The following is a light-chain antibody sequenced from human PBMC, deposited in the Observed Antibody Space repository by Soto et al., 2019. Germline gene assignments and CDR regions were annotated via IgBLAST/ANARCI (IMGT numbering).Light chain of an antibody. CDR1: SSDVGGYNY. V-gene: IGLV2-8*01. J-gene: IGLJ1*01. CDR2: EVS. CDR3: SSYAGSNKV. Sequence: QSVLTQPPSASGSPGQSVTISCTGTSSDVGGYNYVSWHQQHPGKAPKLMIYEVSKRPSGVPDRFSGSKSGNTASLTVSGLQAEDEVDYYCSSYAGSNKVFGTGTKVTVL.